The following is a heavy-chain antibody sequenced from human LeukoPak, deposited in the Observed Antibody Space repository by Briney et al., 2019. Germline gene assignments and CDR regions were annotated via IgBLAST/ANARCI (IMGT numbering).Heavy chain of an antibody. D-gene: IGHD6-19*01. CDR3: AKVIAVATFYYYNGMDV. CDR1: GFTFTSYA. Sequence: GGSLRLSCAASGFTFTSYAMNWVRQAPGKGLEWVSAISGSGTSTYYADSVKGRFTISRDISKNTLYLQMNSLRAEDTAVYYCAKVIAVATFYYYNGMDVWGQGTTVTVSS. V-gene: IGHV3-23*01. CDR2: ISGSGTST. J-gene: IGHJ6*02.